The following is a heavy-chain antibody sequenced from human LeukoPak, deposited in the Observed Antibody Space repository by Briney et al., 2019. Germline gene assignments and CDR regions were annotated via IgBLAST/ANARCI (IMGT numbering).Heavy chain of an antibody. CDR2: ISSSSSYI. V-gene: IGHV3-21*01. CDR3: ARAAGAFDI. Sequence: GGSLRLSCAASGFTFSSYSMNWVLQAPGQGLEGVSSISSSSSYIYYADSVNGRFTISRDNAKNSLYLQMTSLRAEDTAVYYCARAAGAFDIWGQGTMVTVSS. J-gene: IGHJ3*02. CDR1: GFTFSSYS.